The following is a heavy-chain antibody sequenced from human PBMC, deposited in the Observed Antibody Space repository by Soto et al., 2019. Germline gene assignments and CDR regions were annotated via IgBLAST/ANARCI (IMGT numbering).Heavy chain of an antibody. CDR1: GGSISSYY. CDR3: ARIRYYYYGMDV. J-gene: IGHJ6*02. CDR2: IYYSGST. V-gene: IGHV4-59*01. Sequence: SETLSLTCTVSGGSISSYYWGWIRQPPGKGLEWIGYIYYSGSTNYNPSLKSRVTISVDTSKNQFSLKLSSVTAADTAVYYCARIRYYYYGMDVWGQGTTVTVSS.